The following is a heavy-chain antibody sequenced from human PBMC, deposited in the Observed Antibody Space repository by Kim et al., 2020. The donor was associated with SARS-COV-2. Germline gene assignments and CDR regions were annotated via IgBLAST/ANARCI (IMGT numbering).Heavy chain of an antibody. Sequence: SETLSLTCTVSGGSISSYYWSWIRQPPGKGLEWIGYIYYNGSTNYNPSLKSRVTISVDTSKNQFSLKLSSVTAADTAVYYCARGGVRGAPIDYWGQGTLVTVSS. J-gene: IGHJ4*02. D-gene: IGHD3-10*01. CDR3: ARGGVRGAPIDY. CDR2: IYYNGST. CDR1: GGSISSYY. V-gene: IGHV4-59*01.